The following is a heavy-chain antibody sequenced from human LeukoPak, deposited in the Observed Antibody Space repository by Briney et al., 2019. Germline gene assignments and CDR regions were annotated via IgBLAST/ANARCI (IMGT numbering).Heavy chain of an antibody. Sequence: PSETLSLTCTVSGDSISNYYWTWIRQPPGKGLEWIGYIYYSGSTNYNPSLKSRVTISIDTSKNQFSLKLSSVTAADTAVYYCARDHCGGDCDYYCMDVWGQGTLVTVSS. CDR3: ARDHCGGDCDYYCMDV. D-gene: IGHD2-21*02. CDR2: IYYSGST. V-gene: IGHV4-59*01. J-gene: IGHJ6*02. CDR1: GDSISNYY.